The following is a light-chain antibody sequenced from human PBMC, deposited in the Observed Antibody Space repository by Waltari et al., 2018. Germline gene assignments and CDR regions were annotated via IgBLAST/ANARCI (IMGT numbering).Light chain of an antibody. V-gene: IGKV3-20*01. CDR3: QKDGTLPAT. CDR2: DAS. CDR1: QSVSRY. Sequence: EIVLTQSPGTLSLSPGASANLPCRATQSVSRYLAWYQQKPGQAPRLLIYDASIRAPGIPDRFSGSGSGTDFSLNISRLEPEDFAVYYCQKDGTLPATFGQGTKVQMK. J-gene: IGKJ1*01.